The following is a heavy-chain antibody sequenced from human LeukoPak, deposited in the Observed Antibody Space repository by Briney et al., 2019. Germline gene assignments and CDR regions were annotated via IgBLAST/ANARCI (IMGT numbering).Heavy chain of an antibody. CDR3: AKDSKMSYYGSGSHYDY. CDR1: GITFSNYF. CDR2: IGPSGGNT. J-gene: IGHJ4*02. D-gene: IGHD3-10*01. V-gene: IGHV3-23*01. Sequence: AGGSLRLSCAASGITFSNYFMSWVRQAPGKGLEWVSAIGPSGGNTYHADSVKGRFTISRDNSKNTLYLQMTSLRAEETAVYYCAKDSKMSYYGSGSHYDYWGQGTLVTVSS.